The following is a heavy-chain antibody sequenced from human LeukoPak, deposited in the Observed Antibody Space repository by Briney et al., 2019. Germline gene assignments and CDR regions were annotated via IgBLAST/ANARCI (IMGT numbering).Heavy chain of an antibody. D-gene: IGHD3-10*01. CDR3: ARGPSITMVRGGQWYYYMDV. V-gene: IGHV1-46*01. CDR1: GYTFTNYY. J-gene: IGHJ6*03. CDR2: VDPSGGST. Sequence: ASVKVSCKASGYTFTNYYIHWVRQAPGHGLEWMGIVDPSGGSTSYAQKFQGRVTMARDKSTSTVYMELSSLRSEDTAVYYCARGPSITMVRGGQWYYYMDVWGKGTTVTISS.